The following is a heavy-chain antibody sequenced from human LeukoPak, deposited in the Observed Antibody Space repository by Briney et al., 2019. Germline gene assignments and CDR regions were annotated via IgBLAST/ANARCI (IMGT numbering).Heavy chain of an antibody. CDR1: GYTFSNFG. Sequence: GASVRVSCEPSGYTFSNFGINWVRQAPGQGLEWMGWISGNNDNPNYGQKFQGRFTVTTDSPTSTAYMELRNLRFDDTAVYYCARDGTSTDDYWGQGTLVTVSS. CDR3: ARDGTSTDDY. CDR2: ISGNNDNP. D-gene: IGHD2-2*01. V-gene: IGHV1-18*01. J-gene: IGHJ4*02.